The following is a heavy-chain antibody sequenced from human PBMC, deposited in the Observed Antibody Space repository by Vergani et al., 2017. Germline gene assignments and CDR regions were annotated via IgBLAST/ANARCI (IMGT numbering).Heavy chain of an antibody. CDR3: TKGSVDFHDSAGNGYDPYTGCDL. CDR1: GITFWKFG. CDR2: ISWNSGAV. V-gene: IGHV3-9*01. J-gene: IGHJ3*01. Sequence: EVDLVESGGGLAQPGGSLRLSCEASGITFWKFGMHWVRQGPGKGLEWVSGISWNSGAVDYADSVRGRFTISRDNAKNSLFLEMNSLRFEDTAVYFCTKGSVDFHDSAGNGYDPYTGCDLLGQGTLGTVSS. D-gene: IGHD5-12*01.